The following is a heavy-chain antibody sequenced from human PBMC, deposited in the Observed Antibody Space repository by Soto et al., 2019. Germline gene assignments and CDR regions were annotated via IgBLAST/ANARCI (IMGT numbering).Heavy chain of an antibody. CDR2: IYHSGIT. CDR3: ARGLAVRGSYGLDV. CDR1: GASISSGGSS. J-gene: IGHJ6*02. Sequence: QLQLQESGSGLVKPSQTLSLTCAVSGASISSGGSSWSWIRQAPGTGLEWIGYIYHSGITNYNPSLKGRVTLSGDKSQNQFSLSLSFVTAADTAVYYCARGLAVRGSYGLDVWGQGTTVTVSS. V-gene: IGHV4-30-2*01. D-gene: IGHD3-10*01.